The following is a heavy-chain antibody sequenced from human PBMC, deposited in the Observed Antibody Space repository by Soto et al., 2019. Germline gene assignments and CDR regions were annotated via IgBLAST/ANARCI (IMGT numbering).Heavy chain of an antibody. J-gene: IGHJ4*02. D-gene: IGHD4-17*01. V-gene: IGHV3-21*01. CDR3: ARRTVTTYHYFDY. CDR2: INRASIYI. CDR1: GFTFSTYD. Sequence: GGSLRLSCVASGFTFSTYDMNWVRQAPGKGLEWVSSINRASIYIYYADSVRGRFTISRDNAKNSLYLQMDSLRVEDTAVYYCARRTVTTYHYFDYWGQGTLVTVYS.